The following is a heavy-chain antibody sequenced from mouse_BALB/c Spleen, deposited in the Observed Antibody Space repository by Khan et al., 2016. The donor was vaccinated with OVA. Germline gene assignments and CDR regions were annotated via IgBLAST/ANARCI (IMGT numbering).Heavy chain of an antibody. Sequence: QVQLKQSGAELAKPGASVKMSCTASGHTFTSYWMHWIKQRPGQGLEWIGYINPTSGYTDYNQTFKDKATLTADKSSSTAYMQLSSLTSDDSAVYYCDRDRMDYWGQGTALTVSS. CDR3: DRDRMDY. J-gene: IGHJ2*01. CDR1: GHTFTSYW. CDR2: INPTSGYT. V-gene: IGHV1-7*01.